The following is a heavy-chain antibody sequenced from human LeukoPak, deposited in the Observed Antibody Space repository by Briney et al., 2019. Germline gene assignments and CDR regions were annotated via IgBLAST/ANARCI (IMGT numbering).Heavy chain of an antibody. V-gene: IGHV4-59*01. Sequence: SETLSLTCTVSGGSISNYYWSWIRQPPGKGLEWIGYIYSSGSTNYNPSFKSRVTISVDTSNNQFSLKLRSVTAADTAVYYCARDELRHCGDYGYYYYGMDVWGQGTTVTVSS. CDR1: GGSISNYY. CDR3: ARDELRHCGDYGYYYYGMDV. J-gene: IGHJ6*02. CDR2: IYSSGST. D-gene: IGHD4-17*01.